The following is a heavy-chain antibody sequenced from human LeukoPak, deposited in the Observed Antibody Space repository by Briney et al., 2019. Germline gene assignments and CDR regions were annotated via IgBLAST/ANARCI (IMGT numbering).Heavy chain of an antibody. Sequence: SETLSLTCTVSGYSISSGYYWGWIRQPPGKGLEWIGSIYHSGSTYYNPSLKSRVTISVDTSKNQFSLKLSSVTAANTAVYYCARGSYYGSGSYYNRAYYFDYWGQGTLVTVSS. CDR2: IYHSGST. J-gene: IGHJ4*02. V-gene: IGHV4-38-2*02. D-gene: IGHD3-10*01. CDR1: GYSISSGYY. CDR3: ARGSYYGSGSYYNRAYYFDY.